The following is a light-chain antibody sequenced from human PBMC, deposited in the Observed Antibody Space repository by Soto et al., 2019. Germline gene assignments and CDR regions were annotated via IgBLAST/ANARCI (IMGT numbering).Light chain of an antibody. CDR1: QTISSW. V-gene: IGKV1-5*03. CDR3: QHYNSYSEA. J-gene: IGKJ1*01. CDR2: KAS. Sequence: DIQMTQSPSTLSGSVGERVTITCRASQTISSWLAWYQQKPGKAPKLLIYKASTLKSGVTSRFSGSGSGTEFTLTISSLQPDDFATYYCQHYNSYSEAFGQGTKVDIK.